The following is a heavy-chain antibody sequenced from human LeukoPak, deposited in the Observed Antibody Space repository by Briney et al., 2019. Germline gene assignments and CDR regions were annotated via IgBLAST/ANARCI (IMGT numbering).Heavy chain of an antibody. CDR3: ARGGDIIGFGEPTYFDL. CDR2: IGTAGDT. Sequence: QPGGSLRLSCAASGFTFSSYDMHWARQATGKGLEWVSAIGTAGDTYYPGSVKGRFTISRENAKNSLYLQMNSLRAGDTAVYYCARGGDIIGFGEPTYFDLWGRGTLVTVSS. D-gene: IGHD3-10*01. CDR1: GFTFSSYD. V-gene: IGHV3-13*01. J-gene: IGHJ2*01.